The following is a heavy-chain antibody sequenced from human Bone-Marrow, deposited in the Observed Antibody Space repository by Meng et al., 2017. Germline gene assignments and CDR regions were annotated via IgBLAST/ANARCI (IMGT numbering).Heavy chain of an antibody. CDR2: IYYSGST. CDR1: GGSISSSSYY. J-gene: IGHJ4*01. CDR3: ASHRGVIWSEFDY. V-gene: IGHV4-39*07. D-gene: IGHD3-10*01. Sequence: SETLSLTCTVSGGSISSSSYYWGWIRQPPGKGLEWIGSIYYSGSTYYNPSLKSRVTISVDTSKNQFSLKLSSVTAADTAVYYCASHRGVIWSEFDYWGQGNLVTGAS.